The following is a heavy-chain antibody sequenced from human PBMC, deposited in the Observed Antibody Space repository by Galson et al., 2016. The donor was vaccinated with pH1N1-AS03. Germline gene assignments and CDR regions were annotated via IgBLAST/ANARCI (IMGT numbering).Heavy chain of an antibody. J-gene: IGHJ6*02. CDR2: TNQDGSEK. CDR3: AKRSQWLLGLYYYYGLDV. D-gene: IGHD5-24*01. Sequence: SLRLSCAASGFTFSNYWMSWVRQAPGKGLEWVATTNQDGSEKYFVDSVKGRFTISRDDAKNTLYLQMNSLRAEDTALYYCAKRSQWLLGLYYYYGLDVWGQGTTVTVSS. V-gene: IGHV3-7*03. CDR1: GFTFSNYW.